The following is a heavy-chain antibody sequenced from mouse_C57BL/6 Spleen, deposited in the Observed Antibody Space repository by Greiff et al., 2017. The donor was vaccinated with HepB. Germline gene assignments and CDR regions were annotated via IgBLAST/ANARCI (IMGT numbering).Heavy chain of an antibody. J-gene: IGHJ2*01. Sequence: VNVVESGPELVKPGASVKISCKASGYAFSSSWMNWVKQRPGKGLEWIGRIYPGDGDTNYNGKFKGKATLTADKSSSTAYMQLSSLTSEDSAVYFCARWTAQATPYFDYWGQGTTLTVSS. CDR3: ARWTAQATPYFDY. CDR1: GYAFSSSW. V-gene: IGHV1-82*01. D-gene: IGHD3-2*02. CDR2: IYPGDGDT.